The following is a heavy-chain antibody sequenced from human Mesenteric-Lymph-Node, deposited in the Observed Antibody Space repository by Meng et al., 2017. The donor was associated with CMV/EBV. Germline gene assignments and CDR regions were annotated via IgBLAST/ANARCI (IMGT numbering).Heavy chain of an antibody. D-gene: IGHD2-15*01. CDR3: ARADCSGGSCYSAAFDI. Sequence: SISSGGYYWSWIRKHPGKGLEWIGYIYYSGSTYYNPSLKSRVTISVDTSKNQFSLKLSSVTAADTAVYYCARADCSGGSCYSAAFDIWGQGTMVTVSS. CDR1: SISSGGYY. CDR2: IYYSGST. V-gene: IGHV4-31*02. J-gene: IGHJ3*02.